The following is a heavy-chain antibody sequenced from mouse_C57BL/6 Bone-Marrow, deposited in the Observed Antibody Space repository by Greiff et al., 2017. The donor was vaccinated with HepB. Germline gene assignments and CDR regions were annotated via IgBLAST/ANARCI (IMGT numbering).Heavy chain of an antibody. CDR1: GYTFTDYY. D-gene: IGHD2-10*01. J-gene: IGHJ2*01. CDR2: INPYNGGT. V-gene: IGHV1-19*01. Sequence: VQLKQSGPVLVKPGASVKMSCKASGYTFTDYYMNWVKQSHGKSLEWIGVINPYNGGTSYNQKFKGKATLTVDKSSSTAYMELNSLTSEDSAVYYCAPSYYPSFDYWGQGTTLTVSS. CDR3: APSYYPSFDY.